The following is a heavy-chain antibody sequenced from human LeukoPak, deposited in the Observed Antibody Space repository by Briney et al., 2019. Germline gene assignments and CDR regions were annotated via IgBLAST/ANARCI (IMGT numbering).Heavy chain of an antibody. CDR1: GFTFSDYY. D-gene: IGHD5-24*01. CDR2: ISSSGSTI. V-gene: IGHV3-11*01. CDR3: ASPGRDGYNPLDY. J-gene: IGHJ4*02. Sequence: ETGGSLRLSCAASGFTFSDYYMSWIRQAPGRGLEWVSYISSSGSTIYYADSLKGRFTISRDNAKNSLYLQMNSLKTEDTAVYYCASPGRDGYNPLDYWGQGTLVTVSS.